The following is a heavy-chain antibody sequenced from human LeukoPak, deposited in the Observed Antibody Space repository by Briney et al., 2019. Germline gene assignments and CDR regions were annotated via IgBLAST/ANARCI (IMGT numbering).Heavy chain of an antibody. D-gene: IGHD6-13*01. Sequence: GGSLRLSCAASGFTFSSYAMSWVRQAPGKGLEWVSAISGSGNYTYYADSVKGRFTISRDNAKNSLYLQMNSLRAEDTAVYYCARDLVSYSSDYWGQGTLVTVSS. CDR2: ISGSGNYT. V-gene: IGHV3-21*01. CDR3: ARDLVSYSSDY. CDR1: GFTFSSYA. J-gene: IGHJ4*02.